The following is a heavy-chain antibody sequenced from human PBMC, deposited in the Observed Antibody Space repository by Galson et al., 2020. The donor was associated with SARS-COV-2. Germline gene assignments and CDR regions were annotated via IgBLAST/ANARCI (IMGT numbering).Heavy chain of an antibody. D-gene: IGHD3-22*01. V-gene: IGHV3-48*04. Sequence: GESLKISCAASGFSFSGYAMSWVRQTPGKGLEWISYISDSGSPIHYADSVKGRFTISGDNAKNSLFLQMNSLRAEDTGVYYCVRISYFYDSSGYPPVDSWGQGTLVTVSS. J-gene: IGHJ4*02. CDR2: ISDSGSPI. CDR3: VRISYFYDSSGYPPVDS. CDR1: GFSFSGYA.